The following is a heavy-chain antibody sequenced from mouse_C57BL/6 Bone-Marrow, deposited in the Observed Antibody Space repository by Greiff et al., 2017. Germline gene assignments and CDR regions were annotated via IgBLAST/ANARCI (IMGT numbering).Heavy chain of an antibody. CDR1: GFNIKDDY. D-gene: IGHD2-4*01. CDR2: IDPENGDT. V-gene: IGHV14-4*01. Sequence: EVQLQQSGAELVRPGASVKLSCTASGFNIKDDYMHWVKQRPEQGLEWIGWIDPENGDTEYASKFQGKATITADTSSNTAYLQLSSLTSEDTAAYYGTTFYYDYPFAYWGQGTLVTVSA. CDR3: TTFYYDYPFAY. J-gene: IGHJ3*01.